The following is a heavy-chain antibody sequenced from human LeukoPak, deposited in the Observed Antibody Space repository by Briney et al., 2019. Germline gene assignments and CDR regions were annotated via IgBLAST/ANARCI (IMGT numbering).Heavy chain of an antibody. J-gene: IGHJ4*02. CDR2: ISGSGGGT. D-gene: IGHD3-22*01. V-gene: IGHV3-23*01. Sequence: GGSLRLSCAVSGITLSNYGMSWVRQAPGKGLEWVAGISGSGGGTNYADSVKGRFTISRDNPRNTLYLQMNSLRAEDTAVYFCAKRGVVIRVILVGFHKEAYYFDSWGQGALVTVSS. CDR1: GITLSNYG. CDR3: AKRGVVIRVILVGFHKEAYYFDS.